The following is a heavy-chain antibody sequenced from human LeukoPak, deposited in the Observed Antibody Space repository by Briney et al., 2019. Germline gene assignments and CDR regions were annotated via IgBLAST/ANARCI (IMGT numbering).Heavy chain of an antibody. J-gene: IGHJ5*02. V-gene: IGHV4-39*01. CDR2: IYYSGST. CDR1: GGSISSSSYY. Sequence: SETLSLTCTLSGGSISSSSYYWGWIRQPPGKWLEWIGSIYYSGSTYYNPSLKSRVTISVDTSKNQFSLKLSSVTAADTAVYYCARPYSSSWYGWFDPWGQGTLVTVSS. D-gene: IGHD6-13*01. CDR3: ARPYSSSWYGWFDP.